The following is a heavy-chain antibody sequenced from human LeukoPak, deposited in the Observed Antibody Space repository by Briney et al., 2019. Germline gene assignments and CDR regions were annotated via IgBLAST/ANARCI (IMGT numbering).Heavy chain of an antibody. CDR2: TYYRSKWYN. CDR3: ARFAGGHFDY. V-gene: IGHV6-1*01. D-gene: IGHD2-8*02. J-gene: IGHJ4*02. CDR1: GDSVSSNSAG. Sequence: SQTLSLTCAISGDSVSSNSAGWNWLRQSPLRGLEWLGRTYYRSKWYNDYAVSVKSRITINPDTSKNQFSLQLNSVTPEDTAVYFCARFAGGHFDYWGQGTLVAVSS.